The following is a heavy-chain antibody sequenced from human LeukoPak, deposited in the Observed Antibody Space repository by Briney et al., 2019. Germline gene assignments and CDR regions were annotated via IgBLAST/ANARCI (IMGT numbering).Heavy chain of an antibody. CDR3: ARLYCINGVCYIVGDWFDP. D-gene: IGHD2-8*01. CDR1: GGSFSGYY. CDR2: VNHSGST. Sequence: IPSETLSLTCAVYGGSFSGYYWSWIRQPPGKGLEWIGEVNHSGSTNYNPSLKSRVTISVDTSKNQFSLKLSSVTAADTAVYYCARLYCINGVCYIVGDWFDPWGQGTLVTVSS. V-gene: IGHV4-34*01. J-gene: IGHJ5*02.